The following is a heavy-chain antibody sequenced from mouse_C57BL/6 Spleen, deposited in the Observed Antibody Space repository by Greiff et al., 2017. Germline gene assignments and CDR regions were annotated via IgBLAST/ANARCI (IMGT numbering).Heavy chain of an antibody. Sequence: QVQLQQSGAELMKPGASVKLSCKATGYTFTGYWIDWVKQRPGHGLEWIGEILPGSGSTNYHEKFKGKATFTADTSSNTAYMQLSSLTTEDSAIYYCARYDYDDAMDYWGQGTSVTVSS. J-gene: IGHJ4*01. CDR3: ARYDYDDAMDY. D-gene: IGHD2-4*01. CDR2: ILPGSGST. CDR1: GYTFTGYW. V-gene: IGHV1-9*01.